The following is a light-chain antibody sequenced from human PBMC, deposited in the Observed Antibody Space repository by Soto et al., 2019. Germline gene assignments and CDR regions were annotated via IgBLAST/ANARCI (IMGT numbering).Light chain of an antibody. V-gene: IGLV2-14*01. Sequence: QSALTQPASVSGSPGQSITISCTGSSSDVGTYNYVSWYQQYPGTAPKLMIYDVTDRPSGVSDRFSGYKSGNTASLTISGLQAEDEADYYCTSFTGSTPRWVFGGGTKLTVL. CDR1: SSDVGTYNY. CDR2: DVT. CDR3: TSFTGSTPRWV. J-gene: IGLJ3*02.